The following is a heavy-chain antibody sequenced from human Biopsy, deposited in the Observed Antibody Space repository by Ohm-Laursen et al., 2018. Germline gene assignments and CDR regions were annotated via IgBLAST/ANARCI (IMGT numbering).Heavy chain of an antibody. CDR3: ARHYFGSGRDF. J-gene: IGHJ4*02. V-gene: IGHV4-39*01. D-gene: IGHD3-10*01. CDR1: DGSISNIINY. CDR2: IYHTGIT. Sequence: SDTLSLTCTVTDGSISNIINYWGWIRQPLGKGLEWLGSIYHTGITDYNPSLKNRFPISLDTSNNQFSLKLISLTAADTAVYYYARHYFGSGRDFWGQGTLVTVSS.